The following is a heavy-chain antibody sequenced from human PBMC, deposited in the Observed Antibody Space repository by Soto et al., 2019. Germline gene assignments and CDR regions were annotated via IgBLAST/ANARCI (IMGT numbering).Heavy chain of an antibody. V-gene: IGHV5-51*01. Sequence: PGESLNISCKGSVYSFASHWLAWVRQMPVKGLEWMGIIHSSDSDTRYSPSFQGQVTFSVDKSISTAYLQWSSMKASDTAMYYCARLAYDSRTYYYVGGSYFFGFWGQGTLVTVSS. CDR3: ARLAYDSRTYYYVGGSYFFGF. D-gene: IGHD3-22*01. CDR2: IHSSDSDT. CDR1: VYSFASHW. J-gene: IGHJ4*02.